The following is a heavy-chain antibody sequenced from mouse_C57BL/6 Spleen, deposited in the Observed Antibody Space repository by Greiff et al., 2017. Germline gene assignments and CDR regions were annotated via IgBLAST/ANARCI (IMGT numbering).Heavy chain of an antibody. CDR3: ASAYYSNYLYFDY. D-gene: IGHD2-5*01. J-gene: IGHJ2*01. CDR1: GYTFTDYY. V-gene: IGHV1-19*01. CDR2: INPYNGGT. Sequence: EVQLQQSGPVLVKPGASVKMSCKASGYTFTDYYMNWVKQSHGKSLEWIGVINPYNGGTSYNQKFKGKATLTVDKSSSTAYMELNSLTSEDSAVYYCASAYYSNYLYFDYWGQGTTLTVSS.